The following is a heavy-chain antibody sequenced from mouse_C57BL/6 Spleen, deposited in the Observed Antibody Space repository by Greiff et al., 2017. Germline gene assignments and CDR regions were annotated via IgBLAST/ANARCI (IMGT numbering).Heavy chain of an antibody. D-gene: IGHD1-2*01. V-gene: IGHV1-69*01. CDR1: GYTFTSYW. Sequence: VKLQQPGAELVMPGASVKLSCKASGYTFTSYWMHWVKQRPGQGLEWIGEIDPSDSYTNYNQKFKGKSTLTVDKSSSTAYMQLSSLTSEDSAVYYCARSGGTTAPWFAYWGQGTLVTVSA. CDR2: IDPSDSYT. J-gene: IGHJ3*01. CDR3: ARSGGTTAPWFAY.